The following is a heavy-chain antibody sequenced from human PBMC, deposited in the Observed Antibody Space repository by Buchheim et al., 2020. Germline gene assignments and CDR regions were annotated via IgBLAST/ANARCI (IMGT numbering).Heavy chain of an antibody. V-gene: IGHV3-7*01. D-gene: IGHD2-2*01. J-gene: IGHJ6*02. CDR2: IKQDGSEK. CDR3: ARDSELGPYCSSTSCYLYYYYGMDV. Sequence: EVQLVESGGGLVQPGGSLRLSCAASGFTFSSYWMSWVRQAPGKGLEWVANIKQDGSEKYYVDSVKGRFTISRDKAKNSLYLQMNSLRAEDTAVYYCARDSELGPYCSSTSCYLYYYYGMDVWGQGTT. CDR1: GFTFSSYW.